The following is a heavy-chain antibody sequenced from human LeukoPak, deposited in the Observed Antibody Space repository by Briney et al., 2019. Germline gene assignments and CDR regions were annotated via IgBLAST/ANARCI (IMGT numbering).Heavy chain of an antibody. CDR1: GFTFSSYA. Sequence: PGRSLRLSCAASGFTFSSYAMHWVRQAPGKGLEWVAVISYDGSNKYYADSVKGRFTISRDNSKNTLYPQMNSLRAEDTAVYYCARALNWGPDYWGQGTLVTVSS. J-gene: IGHJ4*02. D-gene: IGHD7-27*01. V-gene: IGHV3-30*04. CDR3: ARALNWGPDY. CDR2: ISYDGSNK.